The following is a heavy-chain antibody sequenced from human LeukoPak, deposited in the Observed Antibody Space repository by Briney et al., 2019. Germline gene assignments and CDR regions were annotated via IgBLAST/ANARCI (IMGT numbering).Heavy chain of an antibody. V-gene: IGHV1-46*01. J-gene: IGHJ2*01. CDR3: ARPTYCGGDCSPGWYFDL. Sequence: ASVKVSCKASGYTFTSYYMHWVRQAPGQGLEWMGIINPSGGSTSYAQKFQGRVTMTRDTSTSTVYMELSSLRSEDTAVYYCARPTYCGGDCSPGWYFDLWGRGTLVTVSS. CDR1: GYTFTSYY. D-gene: IGHD2-21*02. CDR2: INPSGGST.